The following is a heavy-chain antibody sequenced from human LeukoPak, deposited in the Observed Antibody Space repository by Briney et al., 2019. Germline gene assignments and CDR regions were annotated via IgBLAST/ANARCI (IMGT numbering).Heavy chain of an antibody. CDR3: AKERCSAGRCSTTPDY. D-gene: IGHD2-15*01. V-gene: IGHV3-23*01. CDR1: GFLFSTYA. Sequence: PGGSLRLSCGVSGFLFSTYAMSWVRQAPDKGLEWVSGISGIGDNTYYADSVKGRFTISRDYSKNTLFLQMTSLRADDTAVYYCAKERCSAGRCSTTPDYWGQGTLVTVSS. CDR2: ISGIGDNT. J-gene: IGHJ4*02.